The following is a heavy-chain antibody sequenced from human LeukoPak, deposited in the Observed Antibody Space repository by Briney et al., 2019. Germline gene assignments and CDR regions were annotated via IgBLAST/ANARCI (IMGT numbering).Heavy chain of an antibody. V-gene: IGHV1-2*02. CDR3: ARDSTTMVRGVIIAVGLDP. CDR1: GYTFTGYY. J-gene: IGHJ5*02. D-gene: IGHD3-10*01. Sequence: ASVKVSCKASGYTFTGYYMHWVRQAPGQGLEWMGWINPNSGGTNYAQKFQGRVTMTRDTSISTAYMELSRLRSDDTAVYYCARDSTTMVRGVIIAVGLDPWGQGTLVTVPS. CDR2: INPNSGGT.